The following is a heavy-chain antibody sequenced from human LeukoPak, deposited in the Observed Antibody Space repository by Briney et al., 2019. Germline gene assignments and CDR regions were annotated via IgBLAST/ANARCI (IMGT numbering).Heavy chain of an antibody. D-gene: IGHD1-7*01. Sequence: PSETLSLTCSVSGGSISGYCWTCIRQPPGKGLEWIGHISYTGNTKYNPSLKSRVTISVDTSKNQLSLNLSSVTAADTALYYCARDAGNYGGDWFDPWGQGTLVTVSS. CDR1: GGSISGYC. CDR3: ARDAGNYGGDWFDP. CDR2: ISYTGNT. V-gene: IGHV4-59*01. J-gene: IGHJ5*02.